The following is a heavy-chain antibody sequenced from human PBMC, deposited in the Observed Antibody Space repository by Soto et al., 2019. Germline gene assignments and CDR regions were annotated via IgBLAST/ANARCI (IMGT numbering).Heavy chain of an antibody. D-gene: IGHD6-19*01. J-gene: IGHJ4*02. V-gene: IGHV3-23*01. Sequence: GGSLRLSCAASGFTFSTYAVNWVRQAPGKGLEWVSGISGSGDSTYYADSVKGRFTVSRDNSKNTLYLQMNSLRAEDTAVFYCAKERSSGWSFDYWGQGTLVTVSS. CDR2: ISGSGDST. CDR3: AKERSSGWSFDY. CDR1: GFTFSTYA.